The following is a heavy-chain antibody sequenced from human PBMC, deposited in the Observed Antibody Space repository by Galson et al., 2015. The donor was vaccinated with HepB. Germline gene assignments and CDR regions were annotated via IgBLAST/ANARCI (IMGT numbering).Heavy chain of an antibody. CDR1: GGTFSSYA. Sequence: SVKVSCKASGGTFSSYAISWVRQAPGQGLEWMGGIIPIFGTANYAQKFQGRVTITADKSTSTAYMGLSSLRSEDTAVYYCAATYYDFWSAPTGYYYGMDVWGQGTTVTVSS. J-gene: IGHJ6*02. CDR3: AATYYDFWSAPTGYYYGMDV. CDR2: IIPIFGTA. V-gene: IGHV1-69*06. D-gene: IGHD3-3*01.